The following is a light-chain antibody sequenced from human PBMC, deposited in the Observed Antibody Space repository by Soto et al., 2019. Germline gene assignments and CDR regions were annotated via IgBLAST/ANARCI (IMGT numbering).Light chain of an antibody. Sequence: QSVLTQPPSVSGAPGQRVTISCTGSSSNIGAGYDVHWYQQLPGTAPKLLIYGNSNRPSGVPDRFSGSKSGTSASLAITGLQAEDEADYYCQSYDSSSVVFGGGTNSPS. CDR2: GNS. CDR1: SSNIGAGYD. V-gene: IGLV1-40*01. J-gene: IGLJ2*01. CDR3: QSYDSSSVV.